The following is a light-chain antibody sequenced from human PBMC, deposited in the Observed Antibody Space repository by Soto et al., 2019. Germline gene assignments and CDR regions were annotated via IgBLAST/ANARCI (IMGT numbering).Light chain of an antibody. Sequence: EVVMKQSPATVSVSPGEGVTLSCRDSQTISNDLAWYQQKPGQAPRLLIYGASTRATGVPARFSGGGSGTEFTLTISSLQSEDFAFYYCQQNNKGLPVTFGGGTKVEIK. CDR1: QTISND. V-gene: IGKV3-15*01. CDR3: QQNNKGLPVT. J-gene: IGKJ4*02. CDR2: GAS.